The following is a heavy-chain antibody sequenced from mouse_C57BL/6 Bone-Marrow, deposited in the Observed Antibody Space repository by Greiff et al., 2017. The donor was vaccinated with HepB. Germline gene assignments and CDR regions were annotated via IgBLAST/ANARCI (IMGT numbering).Heavy chain of an antibody. CDR1: GYTFTSYW. CDR2: IYPSDSET. Sequence: QVQLQQSGAELVRPGSSVKLSCKASGYTFTSYWMDWVKQRPGQGLEWIGNIYPSDSETHYNQKFKDKATLTVDKSSSTAYMQLSSLTSEDSAVYYCARPVLLRSRYFDVWGTGTTVTVSS. J-gene: IGHJ1*03. V-gene: IGHV1-61*01. CDR3: ARPVLLRSRYFDV. D-gene: IGHD1-1*01.